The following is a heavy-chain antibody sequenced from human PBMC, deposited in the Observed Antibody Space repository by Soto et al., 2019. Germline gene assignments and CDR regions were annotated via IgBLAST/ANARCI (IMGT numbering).Heavy chain of an antibody. CDR1: GFTFSSYA. J-gene: IGHJ4*02. CDR3: AKDLIMITFGGVIAIGHTHYFDY. CDR2: ISGSGGGT. V-gene: IGHV3-23*01. D-gene: IGHD3-16*02. Sequence: PGGSLRLSCAASGFTFSSYAMSWVRQAPGKGLEWVSAISGSGGGTYYADSVKGRFTISRDNSKNTLYLQMNSLRAEDTAVYYCAKDLIMITFGGVIAIGHTHYFDYWGQGTLVPVSS.